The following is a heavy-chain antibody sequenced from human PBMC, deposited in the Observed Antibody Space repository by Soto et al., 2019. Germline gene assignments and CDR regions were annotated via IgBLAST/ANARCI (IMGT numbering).Heavy chain of an antibody. CDR2: INAGNGNT. CDR1: GYTFTSYA. CDR3: ARYPSYYGMDV. Sequence: QVQLVQSGAEEKKPGASVKVSCKASGYTFTSYAMHWVRQAPGQRLEWMGWINAGNGNTNYSQKFQGRVTLTRDTSASTAYMELSSLRSEDTAVYYCARYPSYYGMDVWGQGTTVTVSS. J-gene: IGHJ6*02. V-gene: IGHV1-3*05.